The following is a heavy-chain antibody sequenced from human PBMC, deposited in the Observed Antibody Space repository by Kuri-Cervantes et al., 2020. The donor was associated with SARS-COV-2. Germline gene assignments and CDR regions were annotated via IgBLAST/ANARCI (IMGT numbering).Heavy chain of an antibody. CDR2: VRRDGSNY. CDR1: GFTFSSYA. CDR3: AKVETASLDS. Sequence: GESLKISCAASGFTFSSYAMSWVRQAPGKGLEWVGFVRRDGSNYYYADSVKGRFTISRDNSKNSLYLEMNSLRPEDTAVYYCAKVETASLDSWGQGTQVTVSS. D-gene: IGHD3-3*01. V-gene: IGHV3-30*02. J-gene: IGHJ4*02.